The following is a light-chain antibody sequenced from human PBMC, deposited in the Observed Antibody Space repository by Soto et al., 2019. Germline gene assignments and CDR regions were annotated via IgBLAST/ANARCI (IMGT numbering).Light chain of an antibody. V-gene: IGKV3-11*01. CDR2: DVS. CDR1: QSVSNS. Sequence: EIVMTQSPATLSMSPGERFTLSCRASQSVSNSLAWYQQKPGQHPRLLIYDVSNRATGIPARFSGSGSGTDFTLTITSLEPEDVAVYFCHQRYNWPRVTFGQGTRLEIK. J-gene: IGKJ5*01. CDR3: HQRYNWPRVT.